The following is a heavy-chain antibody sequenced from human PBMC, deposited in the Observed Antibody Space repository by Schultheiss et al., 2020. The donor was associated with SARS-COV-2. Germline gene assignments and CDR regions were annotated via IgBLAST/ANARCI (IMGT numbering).Heavy chain of an antibody. CDR1: GYTFTSYD. V-gene: IGHV1-8*01. CDR2: MNPNSGNT. J-gene: IGHJ4*02. D-gene: IGHD2-15*01. Sequence: ASVKVSCKASGYTFTSYDINWVRQATGQGLEWMGWMNPNSGNTGYAQKFQGRVTMTRNTSISTAYMELSSLRSEDTAVYYCARHSGGILTHKPQKREFDYWGQGTLVTVSS. CDR3: ARHSGGILTHKPQKREFDY.